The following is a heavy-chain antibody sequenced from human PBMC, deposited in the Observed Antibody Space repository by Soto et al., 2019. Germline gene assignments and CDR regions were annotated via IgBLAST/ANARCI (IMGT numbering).Heavy chain of an antibody. CDR2: ISAYNGNT. J-gene: IGHJ3*01. Sequence: ASVKVSCKASGYTFTSYGISWVRQAPGQGLEWMGWISAYNGNTNYAQKLQGRVTMTTDTSTSTAYMELRSLRSDDTAVYYCACQNGGGNYYESYAFDVWGKGTMVTVSS. CDR3: ACQNGGGNYYESYAFDV. D-gene: IGHD3-22*01. V-gene: IGHV1-18*01. CDR1: GYTFTSYG.